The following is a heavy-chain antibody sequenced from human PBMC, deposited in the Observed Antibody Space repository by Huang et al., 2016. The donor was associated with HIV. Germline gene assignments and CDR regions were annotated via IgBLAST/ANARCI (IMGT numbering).Heavy chain of an antibody. J-gene: IGHJ6*02. V-gene: IGHV4-34*01. CDR2: INDSGAT. CDR3: ARQWVLLDYLMGMDV. CDR1: GASFPGNS. D-gene: IGHD3-3*01. Sequence: QVHLQQWGAGLLKPSETLTLTCAVSGASFPGNSWTCIRHTPGKGLEWIGEINDSGATIYNPFLAMRVTISIDRSNKQFSLRLSSMTAADTAVYYCARQWVLLDYLMGMDVWGQGTTVIVSS.